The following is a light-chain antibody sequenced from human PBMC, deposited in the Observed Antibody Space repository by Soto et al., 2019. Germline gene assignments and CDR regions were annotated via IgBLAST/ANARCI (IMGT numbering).Light chain of an antibody. CDR3: QQYSNWWT. Sequence: EIVMTQSPATLSVSPGERATLSCRASQSVSNNLAWYQKKPGQAPSLLIYGASTRATGIPARSSGSGSGTEFTLTISILQSEDFAFYYFQQYSNWWTFGQGTRVDIK. V-gene: IGKV3-15*01. CDR1: QSVSNN. CDR2: GAS. J-gene: IGKJ1*01.